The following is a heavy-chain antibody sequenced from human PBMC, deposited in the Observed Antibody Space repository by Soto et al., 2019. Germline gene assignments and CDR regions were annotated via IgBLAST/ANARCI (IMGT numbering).Heavy chain of an antibody. Sequence: ASVKVSCKASGFTFTRSAVQWVRQARGQRLEWIGWIVVGSGNTNYAQKFQERVTITRDMSTSTAYMELSSLRSEDTAVYYCAAPGLSYSGYDIDAFDIWGQGTMVTVSS. CDR1: GFTFTRSA. V-gene: IGHV1-58*01. D-gene: IGHD5-12*01. CDR2: IVVGSGNT. J-gene: IGHJ3*02. CDR3: AAPGLSYSGYDIDAFDI.